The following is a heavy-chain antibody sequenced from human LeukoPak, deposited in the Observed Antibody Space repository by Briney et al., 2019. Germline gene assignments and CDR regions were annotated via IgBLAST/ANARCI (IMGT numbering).Heavy chain of an antibody. V-gene: IGHV3-23*01. CDR1: GFTFSNYA. J-gene: IGHJ4*02. D-gene: IGHD4-17*01. Sequence: GGSLRLSCAASGFTFSNYAMTWVRQAPGKGLEWVSILSDSGVYTYYADSVKGRFTISRDNSKNTLYLQMNSLRAEDTAVYYCAKGGDYGDYYFDYWGQGTLVTVSS. CDR3: AKGGDYGDYYFDY. CDR2: LSDSGVYT.